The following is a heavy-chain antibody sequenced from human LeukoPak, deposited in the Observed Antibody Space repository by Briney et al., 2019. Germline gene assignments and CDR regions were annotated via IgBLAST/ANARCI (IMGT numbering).Heavy chain of an antibody. J-gene: IGHJ5*02. Sequence: SVNVSCMASGGTFSSYSISWVRQAPGQGLEWMGGIIPIFGTANYAQKFQGRVTITADESTSTAYMELSRLRSEDTAVYYCARVAYCGGDCYYNCFDPWGQGTLVTVSS. CDR1: GGTFSSYS. V-gene: IGHV1-69*13. CDR3: ARVAYCGGDCYYNCFDP. CDR2: IIPIFGTA. D-gene: IGHD2-21*02.